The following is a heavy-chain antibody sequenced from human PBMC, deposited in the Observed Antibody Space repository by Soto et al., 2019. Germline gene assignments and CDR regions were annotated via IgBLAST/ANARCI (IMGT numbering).Heavy chain of an antibody. CDR3: AREDSIIIPAASDF. J-gene: IGHJ4*02. CDR1: GFAFNNYG. D-gene: IGHD2-2*01. V-gene: IGHV3-21*01. Sequence: GGSLRLSCTVSGFAFNNYGINWVRRAPGKGLEWVSSISKSDYTYYSDSVKGRFAISRDNAKSSVSLQMNTLRVEDTAVYYCAREDSIIIPAASDFWGQGTLVTVSS. CDR2: ISKSDYT.